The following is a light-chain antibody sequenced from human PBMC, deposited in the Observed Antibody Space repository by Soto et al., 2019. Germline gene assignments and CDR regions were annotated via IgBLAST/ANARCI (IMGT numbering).Light chain of an antibody. CDR3: SSHTSYSTRV. V-gene: IGLV2-14*01. Sequence: QSALTPPAPGSGSPGQSIAISCTGNSSVVGGYNYVSWYQQHPGKAPKLMIHEVSNRPSGISDRFSGSKSGNTASLTISGLQADDEADYYCSSHTSYSTRVFGTGTKVTVL. CDR1: SSVVGGYNY. CDR2: EVS. J-gene: IGLJ1*01.